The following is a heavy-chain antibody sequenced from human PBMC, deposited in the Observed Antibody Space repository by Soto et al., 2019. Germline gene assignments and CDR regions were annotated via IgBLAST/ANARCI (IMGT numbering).Heavy chain of an antibody. D-gene: IGHD6-19*01. Sequence: PSETLSLTCSFSGFSISGSYWRWIRHSPGKGLEWLGYVYYTGSTNYSPSLRSRVSISVDTSKNEFSLRLSSVTAADTAVYFCARSVAVPGAHIDYWGQGTQVTVSS. V-gene: IGHV4-59*01. CDR1: GFSISGSY. J-gene: IGHJ4*02. CDR2: VYYTGST. CDR3: ARSVAVPGAHIDY.